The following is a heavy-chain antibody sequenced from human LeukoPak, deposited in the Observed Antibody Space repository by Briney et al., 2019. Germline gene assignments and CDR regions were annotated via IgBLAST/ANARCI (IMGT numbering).Heavy chain of an antibody. Sequence: KSSETLSLTCTVSGGSISGYYWSWIRQPAGKGLEWIGRIYTSGSTNYNPSLKSRVTMSVDTSKNQFSLKLSSVTAADTAVYYCARDGPYCSGGSCYSFPDYWGQGTLVTVSS. CDR3: ARDGPYCSGGSCYSFPDY. V-gene: IGHV4-4*07. D-gene: IGHD2-15*01. CDR2: IYTSGST. J-gene: IGHJ4*02. CDR1: GGSISGYY.